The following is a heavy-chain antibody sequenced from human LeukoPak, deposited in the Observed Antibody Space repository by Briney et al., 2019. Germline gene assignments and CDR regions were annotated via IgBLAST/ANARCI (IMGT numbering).Heavy chain of an antibody. CDR3: ARWRSSSKHAFDI. CDR1: GFTFSSYW. CDR2: IKQDGSEK. Sequence: PGGSLRLSCAASGFTFSSYWMSWVRQAPGKGLEWVANIKQDGSEKYYVDSVKGRFTIPRDNAKNSLYLQMNSLRAEDTAVYYCARWRSSSKHAFDIWGQGTMVTVPS. D-gene: IGHD1-26*01. J-gene: IGHJ3*02. V-gene: IGHV3-7*03.